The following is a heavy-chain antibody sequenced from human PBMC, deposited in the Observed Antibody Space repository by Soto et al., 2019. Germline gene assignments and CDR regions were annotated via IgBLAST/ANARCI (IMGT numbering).Heavy chain of an antibody. CDR2: IYYSGST. CDR1: GGSISSSSYY. V-gene: IGHV4-39*01. D-gene: IGHD6-13*01. CDR3: VRHTSSSWQTHFDY. J-gene: IGHJ4*02. Sequence: PSDTLSLTCTVSGGSISSSSYYWGWIRQPPGKGLEWIGSIYYSGSTYYNPSLKSRVTISVDTSKNQFSLKLSSVTAADTAVYYCVRHTSSSWQTHFDYWGQGTLVTVSS.